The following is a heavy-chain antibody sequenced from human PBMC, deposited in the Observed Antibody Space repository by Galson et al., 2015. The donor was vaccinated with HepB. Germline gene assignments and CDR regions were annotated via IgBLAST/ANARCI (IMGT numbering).Heavy chain of an antibody. J-gene: IGHJ4*02. D-gene: IGHD5-24*01. CDR2: ISSSSSTI. V-gene: IGHV3-48*02. CDR1: GFTFSSYS. Sequence: SLRLSCAASGFTFSSYSMNWVRQAPGKGLEWVSYISSSSSTIYYADSVKGRFTISRDNAKNSLYLQMNSLRDEDTAVYYCARDRDGYNRRGYFDYWGQGTLVTVSS. CDR3: ARDRDGYNRRGYFDY.